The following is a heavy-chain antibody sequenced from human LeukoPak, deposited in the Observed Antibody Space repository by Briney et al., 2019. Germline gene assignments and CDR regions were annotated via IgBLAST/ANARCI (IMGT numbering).Heavy chain of an antibody. J-gene: IGHJ5*02. Sequence: PSETLSLTCTVSGGSISSGDYYWSWIRQPPGKGLEWIGSIYYSGSTYYNPSLKSRVTISVDTSKNQFSLKLSSVTAADTAVYYCARDNAAAGTKSRFDPWGQGTLVTVSS. CDR2: IYYSGST. D-gene: IGHD6-13*01. V-gene: IGHV4-39*07. CDR3: ARDNAAAGTKSRFDP. CDR1: GGSISSGDYY.